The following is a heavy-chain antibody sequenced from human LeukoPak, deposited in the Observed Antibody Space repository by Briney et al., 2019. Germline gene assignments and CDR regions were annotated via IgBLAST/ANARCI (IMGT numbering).Heavy chain of an antibody. CDR2: INPNSGGT. Sequence: ASVKVSCKASGYTFTGYYMHWVRQAPGQGLEWMGWINPNSGGTNYAQKLQGRVTMTRDTSISTAYMELSRLRSDDTAVYYCARGDIVVVPAAYPDYWGQGTLVTVSS. CDR1: GYTFTGYY. V-gene: IGHV1-2*02. J-gene: IGHJ4*02. CDR3: ARGDIVVVPAAYPDY. D-gene: IGHD2-2*01.